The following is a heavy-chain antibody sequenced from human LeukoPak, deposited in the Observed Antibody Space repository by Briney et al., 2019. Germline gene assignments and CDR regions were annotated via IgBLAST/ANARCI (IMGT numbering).Heavy chain of an antibody. D-gene: IGHD3-22*01. V-gene: IGHV4-39*01. CDR3: ASHVYDSSGGWFDP. Sequence: SETLSLTCTVSGGSISSSSYYWGWIRQPPGKGLEWIGSIYYSGSTYYNPSLKSRVTISVDTSKNQFSLKLSSVTAADTAVYYCASHVYDSSGGWFDPWGQGTLVTVSS. J-gene: IGHJ5*02. CDR1: GGSISSSSYY. CDR2: IYYSGST.